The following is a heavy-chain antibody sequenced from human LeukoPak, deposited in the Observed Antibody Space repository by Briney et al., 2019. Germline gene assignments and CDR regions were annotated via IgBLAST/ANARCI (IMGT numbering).Heavy chain of an antibody. CDR2: IYHSGST. CDR1: GYSISSGYY. CDR3: ARQAAAAGTDAFDI. Sequence: SETLSLTCAVSGYSISSGYYWGWIRQPPGKGLEWIGSIYHSGSTYYNPSLKSRVTISVDTSKNQFSLKLSPVTAADTAVYYCARQAAAAGTDAFDIWGQGTMVTVSS. V-gene: IGHV4-38-2*01. D-gene: IGHD6-13*01. J-gene: IGHJ3*02.